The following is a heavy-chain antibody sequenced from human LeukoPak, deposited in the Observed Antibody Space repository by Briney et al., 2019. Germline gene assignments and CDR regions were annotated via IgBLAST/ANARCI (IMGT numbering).Heavy chain of an antibody. J-gene: IGHJ4*02. V-gene: IGHV4-31*03. D-gene: IGHD5-18*01. CDR2: IYYSGST. CDR3: ARGSGGYSYGIDY. CDR1: GGSISSGGYY. Sequence: PSETLSLTCTVSGGSISSGGYYWSWIRQHPGKGLEWIGYIYYSGSTYYNPSLKSRVTISVDTSKNQFSLKLSSVTAADTAAYYCARGSGGYSYGIDYWGQGTLVTVSS.